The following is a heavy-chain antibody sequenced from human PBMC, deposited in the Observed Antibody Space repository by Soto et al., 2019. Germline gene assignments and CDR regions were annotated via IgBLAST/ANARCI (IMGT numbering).Heavy chain of an antibody. CDR2: ISSSSSYI. V-gene: IGHV3-21*01. Sequence: EVQLVESGGGLVKPGGSLRLSCAASGFTFSSYSMNWVRQAPGKGLEWVSSISSSSSYIYYADSVKGRFTISRDNAKNSLYLQMNSLRAEDTAVYYCARTEIFGVVTSYWYFDLWGRGTLVTVSS. D-gene: IGHD3-3*01. J-gene: IGHJ2*01. CDR1: GFTFSSYS. CDR3: ARTEIFGVVTSYWYFDL.